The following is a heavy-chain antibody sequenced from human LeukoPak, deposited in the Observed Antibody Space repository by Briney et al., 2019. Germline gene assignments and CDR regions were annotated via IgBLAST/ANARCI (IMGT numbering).Heavy chain of an antibody. CDR3: AREDYYYDSSCVDY. J-gene: IGHJ4*02. Sequence: GGSLRLSCAASGFTVSSNYMSWVRQAPGKGLEWVANIKQDGSEKYYVDSVKGRFTISRDNAKNSLYLQMNSLRAEDTAVYYCAREDYYYDSSCVDYWGQGTLVTVSS. CDR1: GFTVSSNY. V-gene: IGHV3-7*01. D-gene: IGHD3-22*01. CDR2: IKQDGSEK.